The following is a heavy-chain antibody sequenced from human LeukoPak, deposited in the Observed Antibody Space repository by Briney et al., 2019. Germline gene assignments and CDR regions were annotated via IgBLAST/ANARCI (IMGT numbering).Heavy chain of an antibody. D-gene: IGHD3-22*01. CDR1: GGSFSGYY. J-gene: IGHJ4*02. CDR3: ARARGWLLPYYFDY. Sequence: PSETLSLTCAVYGGSFSGYYWSWIRQPPGKGLEWIGEINHSGSTNYNPSLKSRVTISVDTSKNQFSLELSSVTAADTAVYYCARARGWLLPYYFDYWGQGTLVTVSS. V-gene: IGHV4-34*01. CDR2: INHSGST.